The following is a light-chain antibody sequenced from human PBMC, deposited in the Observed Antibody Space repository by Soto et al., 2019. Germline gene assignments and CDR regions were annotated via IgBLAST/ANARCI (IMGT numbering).Light chain of an antibody. V-gene: IGKV4-1*01. Sequence: DLVLTPSPDSLAVSLGERATINCKSSQSVLYSSNNKNYLAWYQQKPGQPPKLLIYWASTRESGVPDRFSGSGSGTDFTLTISSLQAEDVAVYYCQQYYSTPPTFGGGTKVDIK. J-gene: IGKJ4*02. CDR1: QSVLYSSNNKNY. CDR3: QQYYSTPPT. CDR2: WAS.